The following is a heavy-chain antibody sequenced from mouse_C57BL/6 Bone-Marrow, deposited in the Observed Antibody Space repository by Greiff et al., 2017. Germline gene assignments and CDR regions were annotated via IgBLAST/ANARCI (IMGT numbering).Heavy chain of an antibody. CDR2: IDPEDGET. D-gene: IGHD1-1*01. CDR1: GFNIKDYY. J-gene: IGHJ4*01. Sequence: EVQLQQSGAELVKPGASVKLSCTASGFNIKDYYMHWVKQRTEQGLEWIGRIDPEDGETKYAPKFQGKATLTADTSSNTAYLQLSSLTSEDTAVYYRARGRFTTVVSDYAMVSWGQGTSVTVSS. CDR3: ARGRFTTVVSDYAMVS. V-gene: IGHV14-2*01.